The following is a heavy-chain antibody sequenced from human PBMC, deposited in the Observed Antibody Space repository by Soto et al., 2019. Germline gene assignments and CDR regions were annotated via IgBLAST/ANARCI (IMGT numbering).Heavy chain of an antibody. CDR3: ARGYSSSWLLQYFAY. CDR2: ISHDGSNE. V-gene: IGHV3-30-3*01. J-gene: IGHJ4*02. CDR1: GFTFSSFA. D-gene: IGHD6-13*01. Sequence: QVQLVESGGGVVQPGRSLRLSCVGSGFTFSSFAMHWVRQAPGKGLEWVAIISHDGSNEYYADSVKGRFTISRDNSKNTLNLQMNSLRDEDTAVYYCARGYSSSWLLQYFAYWGQGTVVIVSS.